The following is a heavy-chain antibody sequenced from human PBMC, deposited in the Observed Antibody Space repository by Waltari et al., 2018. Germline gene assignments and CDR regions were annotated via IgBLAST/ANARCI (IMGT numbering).Heavy chain of an antibody. D-gene: IGHD1-1*01. Sequence: EVQLVETGGGLSQPGESLRLSCVASGFNVSDKYMDWVRQAPGKGVVWVSVLYSVGASTYVDSVRGRFTITRDDSKNILFLQMNNLRADDSAVYYCATKMGTGAGYLDLWGRGTLVTVSS. CDR2: LYSVGAS. CDR1: GFNVSDKY. CDR3: ATKMGTGAGYLDL. J-gene: IGHJ2*01. V-gene: IGHV3-53*02.